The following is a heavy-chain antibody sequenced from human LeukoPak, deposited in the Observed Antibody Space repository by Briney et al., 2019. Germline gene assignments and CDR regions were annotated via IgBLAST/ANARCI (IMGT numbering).Heavy chain of an antibody. CDR2: INRSGST. J-gene: IGHJ4*02. V-gene: IGHV4-34*01. CDR1: GGSFSDYY. CDR3: ASGSYNYSDN. Sequence: SETLSLTCAVYGGSFSDYYWRWIRQPPGKGLEWIGEINRSGSTNYNPSLKSRVTLSVDTSKNQFSLKLSALTASATAAFYRASGSYNYSDNWGQGALVTVSS. D-gene: IGHD1-26*01.